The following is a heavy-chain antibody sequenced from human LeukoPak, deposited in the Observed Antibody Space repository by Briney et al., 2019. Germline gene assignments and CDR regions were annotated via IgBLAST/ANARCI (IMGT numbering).Heavy chain of an antibody. CDR1: GFTFSDYY. D-gene: IGHD4-17*01. CDR3: ARFRGNGDYFYYYYMDA. V-gene: IGHV3-11*04. Sequence: PRGSLRLSCAASGFTFSDYYMSWIRQAPGKGLEWVSYISSSGSTIYYADSVKGRFTISRDNAKNSLYLQMNRLRAEDTAVHYCARFRGNGDYFYYYYMDAWGKGTTVTVSS. J-gene: IGHJ6*03. CDR2: ISSSGSTI.